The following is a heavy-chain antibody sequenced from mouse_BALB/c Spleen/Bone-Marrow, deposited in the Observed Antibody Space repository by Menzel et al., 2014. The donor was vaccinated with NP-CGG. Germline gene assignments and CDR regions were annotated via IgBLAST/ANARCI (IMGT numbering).Heavy chain of an antibody. D-gene: IGHD4-1*01. CDR3: ADLGDY. Sequence: EVQLHQSGAELVKPGASVKLSCSASGFNIKDTYIHWVKQRPEQGLEWIGRIDPANGNTKYDPKFQGKATVTADTSANTGYLQLSSLTSEDTAVYYCADLGDYWGQGTTLTVSS. CDR2: IDPANGNT. J-gene: IGHJ2*01. CDR1: GFNIKDTY. V-gene: IGHV14-3*02.